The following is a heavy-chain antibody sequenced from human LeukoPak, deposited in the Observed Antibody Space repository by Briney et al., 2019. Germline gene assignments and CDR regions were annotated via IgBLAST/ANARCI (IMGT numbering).Heavy chain of an antibody. CDR2: IYHSGST. CDR3: ARGGDMTTPYNWFDP. Sequence: PSETLSLTCAVSGYSISSDYYWAWIRQPPGKGLEWIGGIYHSGSTYCNSSLKSRVTISVDTSKNQFSLKMTYVTPADTAVYYCARGGDMTTPYNWFDPWGQGTLVTVSS. CDR1: GYSISSDYY. J-gene: IGHJ5*02. V-gene: IGHV4-38-2*01. D-gene: IGHD2-21*01.